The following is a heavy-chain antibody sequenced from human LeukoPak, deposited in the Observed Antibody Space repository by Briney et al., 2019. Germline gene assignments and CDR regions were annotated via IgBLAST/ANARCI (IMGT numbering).Heavy chain of an antibody. V-gene: IGHV3-72*01. J-gene: IGHJ4*02. D-gene: IGHD1-26*01. CDR3: TRLVGAND. CDR1: GFTFSDHA. CDR2: IRNKANSYTT. Sequence: GGSLRLSCAASGFTFSDHAIDWVRQAPGKGLEWVGRIRNKANSYTTEYAASVQGRFTVSRDDSKNSLYLQMNSMKTEDTAVYYCTRLVGANDWGQGTLVTVSS.